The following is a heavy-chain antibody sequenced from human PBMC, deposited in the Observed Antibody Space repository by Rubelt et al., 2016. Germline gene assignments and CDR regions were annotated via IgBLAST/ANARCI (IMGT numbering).Heavy chain of an antibody. CDR3: VRAWGQGDS. V-gene: IGHV3-11*04. Sequence: QVQLQLWGAGLLKPSETLSLTCAVYGGSFSGYYWSWIRQAPGKGLEWVSYISSSSSPIYYADSVKGRFTVSRDNAKYSLYLQMNSLRAEDTAVYYCVRAWGQGDSWGQGTLVTVSS. CDR2: ISSSSSPI. D-gene: IGHD3-16*01. CDR1: GGSFSGYY. J-gene: IGHJ4*02.